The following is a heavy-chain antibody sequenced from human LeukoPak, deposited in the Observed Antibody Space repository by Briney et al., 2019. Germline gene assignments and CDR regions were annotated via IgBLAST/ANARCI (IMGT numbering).Heavy chain of an antibody. CDR3: ARDFASGSYSDY. V-gene: IGHV3-30*03. Sequence: PGGPLRLSCAASGFTFSSYGMPWDRQAPGKGLGWVAVISYDGSNKYYADSVKGRFTISRDNSKNTLYLQMNSLRAEDTAVYYCARDFASGSYSDYWGQGTLVTVSS. J-gene: IGHJ4*02. CDR1: GFTFSSYG. CDR2: ISYDGSNK. D-gene: IGHD1-26*01.